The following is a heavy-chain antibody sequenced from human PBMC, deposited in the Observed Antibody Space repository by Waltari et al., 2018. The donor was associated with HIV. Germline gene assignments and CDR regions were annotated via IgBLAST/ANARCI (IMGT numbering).Heavy chain of an antibody. CDR3: ARDLVHDYIWGSYRYTGSDVDY. V-gene: IGHV3-48*01. CDR2: ISSSSSTI. D-gene: IGHD3-16*02. J-gene: IGHJ4*02. Sequence: EVQLVESGGGLVQPGGSLRLSCAASGFTFSSYSMNWVRQAPGKGLEWVSYISSSSSTIYYADSVKGRFTISRDNAKNSLYLQMNSLRAEDTAVYYCARDLVHDYIWGSYRYTGSDVDYWGQGTLVTVSS. CDR1: GFTFSSYS.